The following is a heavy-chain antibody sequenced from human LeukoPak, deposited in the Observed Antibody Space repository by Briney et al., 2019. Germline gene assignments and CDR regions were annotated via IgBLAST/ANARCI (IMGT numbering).Heavy chain of an antibody. CDR3: TRVYSSGWYFGAGYYFDY. J-gene: IGHJ4*02. Sequence: PGGSLRLSCTASGFTFGDYAMSWFRQAPGKGLEWVGFIRSKAYGGTTEYAASVKGRFTISRDDSKSIAYLQMNSLKTEDTAVYYCTRVYSSGWYFGAGYYFDYWGQGTLVTVSS. CDR2: IRSKAYGGTT. CDR1: GFTFGDYA. V-gene: IGHV3-49*03. D-gene: IGHD6-19*01.